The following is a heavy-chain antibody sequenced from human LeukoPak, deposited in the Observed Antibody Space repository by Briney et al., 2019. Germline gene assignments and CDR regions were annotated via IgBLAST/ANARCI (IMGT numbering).Heavy chain of an antibody. J-gene: IGHJ5*02. CDR1: EFTFSSYW. D-gene: IGHD6-19*01. V-gene: IGHV3-7*05. CDR3: ARAWRYSSGWYDN. Sequence: GGSLRLSCAASEFTFSSYWMSWVRQAPGKGLEWVANIKQDGRENNYVDSVKGRFTISRDNAKNSLYLQMNSLRAEDTAVYYCARAWRYSSGWYDNWGQGTLVTVSS. CDR2: IKQDGREN.